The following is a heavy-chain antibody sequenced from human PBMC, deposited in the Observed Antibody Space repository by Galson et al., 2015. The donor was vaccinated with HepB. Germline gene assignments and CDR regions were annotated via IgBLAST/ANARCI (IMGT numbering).Heavy chain of an antibody. J-gene: IGHJ3*02. D-gene: IGHD3-10*01. CDR1: GFVFGEYV. CDR3: TRDGWLYAFDI. Sequence: SLRLSCAGSGFVFGEYVVNWFRQAPMKGLEWVGLLRGETYDGTTEYAASVKGRFTISRDDSKNIAFLQMNSLKSEDTAVYYCTRDGWLYAFDIWGPGTRVTVSS. V-gene: IGHV3-49*03. CDR2: LRGETYDGTT.